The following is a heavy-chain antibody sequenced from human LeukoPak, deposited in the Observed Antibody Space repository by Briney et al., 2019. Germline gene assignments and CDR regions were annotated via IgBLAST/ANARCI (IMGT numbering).Heavy chain of an antibody. CDR2: INPNSGGT. D-gene: IGHD2-2*02. J-gene: IGHJ4*02. CDR3: ARDIGYCSSANCYNFRLYFDY. V-gene: IGHV1-2*02. CDR1: GYTFTSYD. Sequence: GASVKVSCKASGYTFTSYDINWVRQATGQGLEWMGWINPNSGGTNYAQKFQGRVTMTRDTSISTAYMELSRLRSDDAAVYYCARDIGYCSSANCYNFRLYFDYWGQGTLVTVSS.